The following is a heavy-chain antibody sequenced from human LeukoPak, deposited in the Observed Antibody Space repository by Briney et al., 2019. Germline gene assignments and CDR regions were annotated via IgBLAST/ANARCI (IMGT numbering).Heavy chain of an antibody. CDR3: TGNYYGSGSYADFDY. CDR2: IKSKANSYAT. Sequence: GGSLRLSCAASGFTFINAWMNWVRQAPGKGLEWVGRIKSKANSYATAYAASVKGRFTISRDDSKNTAYLQMNSLKTEDTAVYYCTGNYYGSGSYADFDYWGQGTLVTVSS. CDR1: GFTFINAW. J-gene: IGHJ4*02. D-gene: IGHD3-10*01. V-gene: IGHV3-73*01.